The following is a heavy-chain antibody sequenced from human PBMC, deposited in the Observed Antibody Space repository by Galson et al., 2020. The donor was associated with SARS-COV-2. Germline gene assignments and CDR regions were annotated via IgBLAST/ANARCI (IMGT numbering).Heavy chain of an antibody. Sequence: GGSLRLSCAASGFTFSSYGMHWVRQAPGKGLEWVAVISYDGSNKYYADSVKGRFTISRDNSKNTLYLQMNSLRAEDTAVYYCAKALSRDGYIPPFGYWGQGTLVTVSS. J-gene: IGHJ4*02. CDR1: GFTFSSYG. CDR2: ISYDGSNK. D-gene: IGHD5-12*01. V-gene: IGHV3-30*18. CDR3: AKALSRDGYIPPFGY.